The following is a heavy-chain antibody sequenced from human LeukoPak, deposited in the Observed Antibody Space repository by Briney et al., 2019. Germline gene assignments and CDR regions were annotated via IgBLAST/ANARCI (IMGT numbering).Heavy chain of an antibody. D-gene: IGHD5-12*01. CDR2: ISGSGGST. Sequence: PGGSLRLSCAASGFTFSSYAMSWVRQAPGKGLEWVSAISGSGGSTYYADSVKGRFTISRDNSKNTLYLQMNSLRAEDTAVHYCAKGYSGYDYYFDYWGQGTLVTVSS. J-gene: IGHJ4*02. CDR3: AKGYSGYDYYFDY. CDR1: GFTFSSYA. V-gene: IGHV3-23*01.